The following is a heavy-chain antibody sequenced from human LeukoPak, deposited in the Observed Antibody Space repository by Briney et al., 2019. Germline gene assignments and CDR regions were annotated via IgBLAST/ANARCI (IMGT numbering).Heavy chain of an antibody. CDR2: ISYDGSNK. CDR3: AREFTYYGMDV. CDR1: GFTFSSYA. V-gene: IGHV3-30-3*01. J-gene: IGHJ6*02. Sequence: PGGSLRLSCAASGFTFSSYAMHWVRQAPGKRLEWVAVISYDGSNKYYADSAKGRFTISRDNSKNTLYLQMNSLRAEDTAVYYCAREFTYYGMDVWGQGTTVTVSS.